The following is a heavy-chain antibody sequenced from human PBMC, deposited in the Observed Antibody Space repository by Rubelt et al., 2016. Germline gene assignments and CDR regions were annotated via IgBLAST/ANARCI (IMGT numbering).Heavy chain of an antibody. Sequence: QVQLVQSGAEVKKPGASVKVSCKVSGYTLTELSMHWVRQAPGQGLEWMGRIIPILGIANYAQKFQGRGTITPDKSTSTGYMELSSLRSEDTAVYYCASGYSGSSNLDYWGQGTLVTVSS. CDR1: GYTLTELS. CDR3: ASGYSGSSNLDY. CDR2: IIPILGIA. D-gene: IGHD1-26*01. J-gene: IGHJ4*02. V-gene: IGHV1-69*04.